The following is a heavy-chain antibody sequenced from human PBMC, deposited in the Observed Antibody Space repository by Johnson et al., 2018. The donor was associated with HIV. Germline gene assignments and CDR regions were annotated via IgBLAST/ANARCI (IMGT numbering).Heavy chain of an antibody. CDR3: TTDRASCGGDCYSSDAFDI. CDR1: GFTFSSYW. D-gene: IGHD2-21*01. J-gene: IGHJ3*02. CDR2: IKQDGSEK. V-gene: IGHV3-7*01. Sequence: VQLVESGGGLVQPGGSLRLSCAASGFTFSSYWMSWVRQAPGKGLEWVANIKQDGSEKYYVDSVKGRFTISRDNAKNSLYLQMNSLRAEDTAVYYCTTDRASCGGDCYSSDAFDIWGQGTMVTVSS.